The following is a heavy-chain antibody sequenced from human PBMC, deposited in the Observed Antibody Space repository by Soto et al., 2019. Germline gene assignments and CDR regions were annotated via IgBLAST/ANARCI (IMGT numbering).Heavy chain of an antibody. D-gene: IGHD3-22*01. J-gene: IGHJ4*02. Sequence: SVKVSCKASGGTFSGHGIAWVRQVPGQGLEWMGGIMPTFGSATYAPKFQGRVTISADKSTSTAYMELSSLRSEDTAVYFCAREGDQWVFPPARPYYFDYWGQGTLVTVSS. V-gene: IGHV1-69*06. CDR1: GGTFSGHG. CDR2: IMPTFGSA. CDR3: AREGDQWVFPPARPYYFDY.